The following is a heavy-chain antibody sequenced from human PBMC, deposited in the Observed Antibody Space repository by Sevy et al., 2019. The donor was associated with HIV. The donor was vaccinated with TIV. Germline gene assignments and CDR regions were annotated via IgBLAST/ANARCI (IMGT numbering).Heavy chain of an antibody. CDR1: GFTFDEYA. CDR2: ISSKSGSI. V-gene: IGHV3-9*01. Sequence: GGSLRLSCAASGFTFDEYAMHWVRQAPGKGLEWVAGISSKSGSIGYVDSVKGRFTISRVNAKNSLYLQMNSLRGEDTALYYCVKDAFTYDDSSGRMDVWGQGTTVTVSS. J-gene: IGHJ6*02. D-gene: IGHD3-22*01. CDR3: VKDAFTYDDSSGRMDV.